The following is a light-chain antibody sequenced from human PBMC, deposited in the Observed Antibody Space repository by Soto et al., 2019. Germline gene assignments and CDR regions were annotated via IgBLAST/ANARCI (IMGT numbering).Light chain of an antibody. CDR2: AAS. J-gene: IGKJ1*01. CDR3: QQYNSYRT. CDR1: QGIRND. V-gene: IGKV1-17*01. Sequence: DIQMIQTPSSLSASVGDRVTITCRASQGIRNDLGWYQQKPGKAPKLLIYAASSLQSGVPSRFSGSGSGTEFTLTISSLQPDDFATYYCQQYNSYRTFGQGTKVDIK.